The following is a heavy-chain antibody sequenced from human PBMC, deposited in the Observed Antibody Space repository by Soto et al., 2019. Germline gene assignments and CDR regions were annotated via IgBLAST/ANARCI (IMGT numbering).Heavy chain of an antibody. J-gene: IGHJ4*02. D-gene: IGHD5-18*01. V-gene: IGHV3-30*18. CDR1: GFTFSSYG. CDR2: ISYDGSNK. Sequence: QVQLVESGGGVVQPGRSLRLSCAASGFTFSSYGMHWVRQAPGKGLEWVAVISYDGSNKYYADSVKGRFTISRDNSENHLYLKMNSLRAGDTDVYYCAKEMGTALVPTYDYWGQGTLVTVSS. CDR3: AKEMGTALVPTYDY.